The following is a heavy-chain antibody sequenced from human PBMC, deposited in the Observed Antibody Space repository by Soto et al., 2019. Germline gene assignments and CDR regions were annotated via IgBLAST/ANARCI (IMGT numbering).Heavy chain of an antibody. J-gene: IGHJ4*02. Sequence: GGSLRLSCSASGFTFSSYAMHWVRQAPGKGLEYVSAISSNGGSTYYADSVKGRFTISRDNSKNTLYLQMSSLRAEDTAVYYCVKPSMITFGGVIVAYYFDYWGQGALVTVSS. CDR1: GFTFSSYA. D-gene: IGHD3-16*02. V-gene: IGHV3-64D*06. CDR2: ISSNGGST. CDR3: VKPSMITFGGVIVAYYFDY.